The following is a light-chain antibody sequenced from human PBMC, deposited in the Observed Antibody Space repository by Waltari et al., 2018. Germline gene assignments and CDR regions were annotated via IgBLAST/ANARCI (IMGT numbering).Light chain of an antibody. V-gene: IGKV3-20*01. Sequence: IVLTQSPVTLSLSPGGRDTLSCRASESVSVDYLAWYQQKPGQAPRLLIYDASTRATGVPDRFSGSGSGTDFTLTISRLEPEDFAVYYCQQYGSLPWTFGQGTKVAIK. CDR1: ESVSVDY. CDR2: DAS. CDR3: QQYGSLPWT. J-gene: IGKJ1*01.